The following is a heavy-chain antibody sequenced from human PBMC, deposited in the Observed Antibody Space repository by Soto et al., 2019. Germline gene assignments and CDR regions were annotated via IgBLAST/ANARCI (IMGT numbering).Heavy chain of an antibody. V-gene: IGHV1-46*01. Sequence: QVQLVQSGAEVEKPGASVKVTCKASGYTFSNYYMHWVRQAPGQGLEWMGIINPTGGSTTYAQKFQGRVTVTRDTSTSTVYMELSSLRSDDTAVYYCARADAYGDYDYWGQGTLVTVSS. CDR2: INPTGGST. CDR1: GYTFSNYY. J-gene: IGHJ4*02. D-gene: IGHD4-17*01. CDR3: ARADAYGDYDY.